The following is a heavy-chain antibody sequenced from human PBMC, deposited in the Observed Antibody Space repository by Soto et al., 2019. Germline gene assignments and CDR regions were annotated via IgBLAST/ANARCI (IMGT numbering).Heavy chain of an antibody. CDR3: ARGIGGYCSGGSCHTWGWFDP. Sequence: ASVKVSCKASGYTFTGYYMHWVRQAPGQGLEWMGWINPNSGGTNYAQKFQGRVTMTRDTSISTAYMELSRLRSDDTAVYYCARGIGGYCSGGSCHTWGWFDPWGQGTRVSVSS. J-gene: IGHJ5*02. CDR2: INPNSGGT. CDR1: GYTFTGYY. D-gene: IGHD2-15*01. V-gene: IGHV1-2*02.